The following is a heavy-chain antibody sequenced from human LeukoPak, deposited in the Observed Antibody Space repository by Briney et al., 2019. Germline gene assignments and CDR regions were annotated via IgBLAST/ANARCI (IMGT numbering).Heavy chain of an antibody. CDR3: ARDLLLAGTYYYYGMDV. CDR1: GFTFTSYA. D-gene: IGHD6-19*01. J-gene: IGHJ6*02. V-gene: IGHV3-30-3*01. Sequence: PGGSLRLSCAASGFTFTSYAMHWVRQAPGKGLEWVAVISYDGSNKFYADSMKGRFTISRDNSKNTLYLQMSSLRAEDTALYYCARDLLLAGTYYYYGMDVWGQGTTVTVSS. CDR2: ISYDGSNK.